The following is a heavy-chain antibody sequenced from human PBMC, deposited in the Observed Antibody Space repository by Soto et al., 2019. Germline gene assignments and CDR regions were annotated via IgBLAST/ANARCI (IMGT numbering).Heavy chain of an antibody. CDR3: ARVAVPDGDQTYYCDY. J-gene: IGHJ4*02. D-gene: IGHD4-17*01. CDR2: ISAYNGNT. CDR1: GYTFTSYG. Sequence: QVQLVQSGAEVKKPGASVKVSCKASGYTFTSYGISWVRQAPGQGLEWMGWISAYNGNTNYAQKLQGRVTMTTDTSTRTADMDLRSLRSDDTAVYYCARVAVPDGDQTYYCDYWGQGTLVTVSS. V-gene: IGHV1-18*01.